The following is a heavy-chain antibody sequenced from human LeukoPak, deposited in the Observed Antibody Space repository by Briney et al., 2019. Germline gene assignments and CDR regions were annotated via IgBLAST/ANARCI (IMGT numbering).Heavy chain of an antibody. D-gene: IGHD3-22*01. CDR2: ISAYNGNT. Sequence: ASVKVSCKASGYTFTSYGISWVRQAPGQGLEWMGWISAYNGNTNYAQKLRGRVTMTTDTSTSTAYMELRSLRSDDTAVYYCAKMGLDYYASSGYYGYFDYWGQGTLVTVSS. J-gene: IGHJ4*02. V-gene: IGHV1-18*01. CDR3: AKMGLDYYASSGYYGYFDY. CDR1: GYTFTSYG.